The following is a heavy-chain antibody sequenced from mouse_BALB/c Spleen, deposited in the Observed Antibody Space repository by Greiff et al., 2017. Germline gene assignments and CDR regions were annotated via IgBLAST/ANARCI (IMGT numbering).Heavy chain of an antibody. V-gene: IGHV5-12-1*01. D-gene: IGHD1-2*01. Sequence: EVKLVESGGGLVKPGGSLKLSCAASGFAFSSYDMSWVRQTPEKRLEWVAYISSGGGSTYYPDTVKGRFTISRDNAKNTLYLQMSSLKSEDTAMYYCARHIIHYYGDYWGQGTTLTVSS. CDR2: ISSGGGST. CDR3: ARHIIHYYGDY. CDR1: GFAFSSYD. J-gene: IGHJ2*01.